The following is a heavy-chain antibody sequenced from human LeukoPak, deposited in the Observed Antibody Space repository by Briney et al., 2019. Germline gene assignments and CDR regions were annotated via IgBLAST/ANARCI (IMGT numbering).Heavy chain of an antibody. V-gene: IGHV2-26*01. Sequence: SGPVLVKPTETLTLTCTVSGFSLRNARMGVRWIRHPSGKALERLTHIFSNDDKSYSTSLKSRLTITKNSSTSQVPLTLTNMDSLDTATYYWARIRSGVSSGWYLYYYYYYMDVWGKGTTVTVSS. CDR3: ARIRSGVSSGWYLYYYYYYMDV. J-gene: IGHJ6*03. CDR1: GFSLRNARMG. CDR2: IFSNDDK. D-gene: IGHD6-19*01.